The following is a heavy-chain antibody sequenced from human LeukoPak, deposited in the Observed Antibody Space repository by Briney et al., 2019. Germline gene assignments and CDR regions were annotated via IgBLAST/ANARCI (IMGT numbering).Heavy chain of an antibody. V-gene: IGHV3-21*01. CDR2: ISSSSSYI. CDR3: ARGPVYGYNYGKYFDY. D-gene: IGHD5-24*01. Sequence: PGGSLRLSCAASGFTFSSYSMNWVRQAPGKGLEWVSSISSSSSYIYYADSVKGRFTISRDNAKNSLYLQMNSLRAEDTAVYYCARGPVYGYNYGKYFDYWGQGTLVTVSS. CDR1: GFTFSSYS. J-gene: IGHJ4*02.